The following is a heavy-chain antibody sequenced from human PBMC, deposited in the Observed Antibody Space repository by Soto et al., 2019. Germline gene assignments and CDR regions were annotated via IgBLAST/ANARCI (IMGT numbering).Heavy chain of an antibody. V-gene: IGHV3-21*01. Sequence: EVQLVESGGGLVKPGGSLRLSCAASGFTFSSYSMNWVRQAPGKGLEWVSSISSSSSYIYYADSVKGRFTISRDNAKNALYLQMNSLRAEDTAVYYCARDRSDYDFWSGYYFAHYYYYYYGMDVWGQGTTVTVSS. J-gene: IGHJ6*02. D-gene: IGHD3-3*01. CDR2: ISSSSSYI. CDR1: GFTFSSYS. CDR3: ARDRSDYDFWSGYYFAHYYYYYYGMDV.